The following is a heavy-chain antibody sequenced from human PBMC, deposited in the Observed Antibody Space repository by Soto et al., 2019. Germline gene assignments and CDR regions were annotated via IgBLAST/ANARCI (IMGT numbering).Heavy chain of an antibody. CDR3: VGVGNPLYYDY. CDR2: IGTAGYT. D-gene: IGHD3-3*01. V-gene: IGHV3-13*01. J-gene: IGHJ4*02. Sequence: VGSLRLSCAASGLTFTNYDMHWVRQGSGKPLEWVSGIGTAGYTFYPDSVKGRFSVSRENAKNSLFLQMNSLRAGATAVYYCVGVGNPLYYDYWGQGILVTVSS. CDR1: GLTFTNYD.